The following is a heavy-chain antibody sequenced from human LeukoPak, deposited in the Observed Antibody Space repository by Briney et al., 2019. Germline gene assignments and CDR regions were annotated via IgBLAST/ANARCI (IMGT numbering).Heavy chain of an antibody. CDR1: GFTFSSCG. D-gene: IGHD1-14*01. CDR2: IGPTGTDR. J-gene: IGHJ4*02. Sequence: GGSLRLSCAASGFTFSSCGFNWVRQAPGKGLEWVSSIGPTGTDRYYADSVRGRFTISRDNAKNSMYLQMDSLRDEDTAVYYCATETIGRHYDYWGQGTLLTVS. CDR3: ATETIGRHYDY. V-gene: IGHV3-21*01.